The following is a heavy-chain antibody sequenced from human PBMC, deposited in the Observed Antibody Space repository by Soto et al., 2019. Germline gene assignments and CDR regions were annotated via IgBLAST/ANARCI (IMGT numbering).Heavy chain of an antibody. CDR1: GFTFSSYG. Sequence: PGGSLRLSCAASGFTFSSYGMHWVRQAPGKGLEWVAVIWYDGSNKYYADSVKGRFTISRDNSKNTLYLQMNSLRAEDTAVYYCARARSLADSSRYPSHYYYYGMDVWGQGTTVTVSS. V-gene: IGHV3-33*01. CDR3: ARARSLADSSRYPSHYYYYGMDV. J-gene: IGHJ6*02. D-gene: IGHD3-22*01. CDR2: IWYDGSNK.